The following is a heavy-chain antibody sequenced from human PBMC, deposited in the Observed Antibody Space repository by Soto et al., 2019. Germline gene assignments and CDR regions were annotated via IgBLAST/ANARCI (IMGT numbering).Heavy chain of an antibody. V-gene: IGHV4-38-2*02. D-gene: IGHD4-17*01. CDR1: GFPISSPYS. Sequence: SETLSLTCLVAGFPISSPYSWGWIRQPPGTGLEWIGSISHTGTTSYSPSLTSRVSISVDTSKNQVSLKLTSVTAADTAVYFCARVTMVIRDSDHFGVDVWGHGTTVTVSS. CDR2: ISHTGTT. J-gene: IGHJ6*02. CDR3: ARVTMVIRDSDHFGVDV.